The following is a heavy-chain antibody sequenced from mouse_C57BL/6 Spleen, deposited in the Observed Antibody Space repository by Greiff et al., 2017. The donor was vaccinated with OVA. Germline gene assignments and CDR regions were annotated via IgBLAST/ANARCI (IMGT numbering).Heavy chain of an antibody. CDR2: ISSGGDYI. V-gene: IGHV5-9-1*02. J-gene: IGHJ3*01. CDR1: GFTFSSYA. CDR3: TRGEGPFAY. Sequence: DVHLVESGAGLVKPGGSLKLSCAASGFTFSSYAMSWVRQTPEKRLEWVAYISSGGDYIYYADTVKGRFTISRDNARNTLYLQMSSLKSEDTAMYYCTRGEGPFAYWGQGTLVTVSA.